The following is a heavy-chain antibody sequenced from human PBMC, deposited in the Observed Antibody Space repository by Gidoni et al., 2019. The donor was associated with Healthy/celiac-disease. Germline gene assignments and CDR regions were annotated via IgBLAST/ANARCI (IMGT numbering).Heavy chain of an antibody. V-gene: IGHV4-39*01. Sequence: QLHLPASGPGLVKPSETLSLPCSVSAGSFSSSSYYWAWIRQPPGEGLEWIGDVYYRGSAYYNPSLKSRVTISVDTSKNQFSVKLSSVTAADTAVYYCARVVDSMDYMDVWGKGTTVTVSS. CDR2: VYYRGSA. CDR3: ARVVDSMDYMDV. CDR1: AGSFSSSSYY. J-gene: IGHJ6*03. D-gene: IGHD2-15*01.